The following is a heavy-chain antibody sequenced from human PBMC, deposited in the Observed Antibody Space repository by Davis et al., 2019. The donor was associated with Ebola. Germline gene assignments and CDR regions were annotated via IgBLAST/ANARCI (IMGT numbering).Heavy chain of an antibody. V-gene: IGHV3-7*01. CDR3: ARVTDGSGSYYNLLWYFDY. D-gene: IGHD3-10*01. CDR2: IKQDGSEK. Sequence: GESLKISCAASGFTFSSYWMRWVRQAPGKGLEWVANIKQDGSEKYYVDSVKGRFTISRDNAKNSLYLQMNSLRAEDTAVYYCARVTDGSGSYYNLLWYFDYWGQGTLVTVSS. CDR1: GFTFSSYW. J-gene: IGHJ4*02.